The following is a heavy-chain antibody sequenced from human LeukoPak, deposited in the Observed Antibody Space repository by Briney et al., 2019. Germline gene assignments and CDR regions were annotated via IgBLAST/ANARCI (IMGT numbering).Heavy chain of an antibody. D-gene: IGHD6-19*01. V-gene: IGHV3-9*01. J-gene: IGHJ4*02. CDR2: ISWSSGSI. Sequence: GRSLRRSCAASGFTFDDYAMHWVRQAPGKGLEWVSGISWSSGSIGYADSVKGRFTISRDNAKNSLYLQMNSLRAEDTALYYCAKSQAVAGGHYSDYWGQGTLVTVSS. CDR3: AKSQAVAGGHYSDY. CDR1: GFTFDDYA.